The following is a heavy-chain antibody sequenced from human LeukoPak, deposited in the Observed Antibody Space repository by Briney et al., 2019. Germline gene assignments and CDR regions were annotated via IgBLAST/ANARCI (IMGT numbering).Heavy chain of an antibody. CDR3: ARLTVVPANWFDP. CDR1: GGSISSYY. J-gene: IGHJ5*02. V-gene: IGHV4-4*07. D-gene: IGHD2-2*01. CDR2: IYTRGST. Sequence: PTETLSLTCTVSGGSISSYYWSWIRQPAGKGLEWIGRIYTRGSTNYNPSLKSRVTMSVDTSKNQFSLKLSSVTAADTAVYYCARLTVVPANWFDPWGQGTLVTVSS.